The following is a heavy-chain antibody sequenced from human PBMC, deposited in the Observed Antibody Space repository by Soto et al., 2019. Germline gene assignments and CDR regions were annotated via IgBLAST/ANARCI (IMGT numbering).Heavy chain of an antibody. CDR1: GGTFSSYA. V-gene: IGHV1-69*01. Sequence: QVQLVQSGAEVKKPGSSVKVSCKASGGTFSSYAISWVRQASGQGLEWMGGIIPIFGTANYAKKFQGRVTITADESTSTAYMELSSLRSEDTAVYYCAREGLYSSSSLGWFDPWGQGTLVTVSS. J-gene: IGHJ5*02. D-gene: IGHD6-6*01. CDR3: AREGLYSSSSLGWFDP. CDR2: IIPIFGTA.